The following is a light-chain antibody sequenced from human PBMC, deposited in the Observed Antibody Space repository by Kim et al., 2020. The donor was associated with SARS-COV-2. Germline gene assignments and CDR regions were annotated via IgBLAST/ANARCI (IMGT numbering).Light chain of an antibody. CDR2: GKN. CDR3: NSRDSSGNFVV. Sequence: LGQTVRITCQGHSLRSYYARWYQQKPGQAPVLVIYGKNNRPSGIPDRFSGSSSGNTASLTITGAQAEDEADYYCNSRDSSGNFVVFGGGTQLTVL. J-gene: IGLJ2*01. CDR1: SLRSYY. V-gene: IGLV3-19*01.